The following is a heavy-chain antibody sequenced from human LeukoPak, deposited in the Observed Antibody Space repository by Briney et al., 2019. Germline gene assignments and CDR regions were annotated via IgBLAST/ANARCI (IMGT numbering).Heavy chain of an antibody. Sequence: GGSLRLSCAASGFTFSSYWMSWVRQAPGKGLEWVANIKQDGSEKYYVDSVKGRFTISRDNAKNSLYLQMNSLRAEDTAVYYCARDQSRERSGMDVWGQGTTVTVSS. CDR3: ARDQSRERSGMDV. V-gene: IGHV3-7*03. J-gene: IGHJ6*02. CDR1: GFTFSSYW. CDR2: IKQDGSEK.